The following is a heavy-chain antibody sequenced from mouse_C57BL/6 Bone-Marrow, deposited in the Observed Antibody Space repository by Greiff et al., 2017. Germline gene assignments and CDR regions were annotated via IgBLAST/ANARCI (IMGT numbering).Heavy chain of an antibody. CDR1: GFTFTDYY. CDR3: ARYETYYGSSVYAMDY. CDR2: IRNKANGYTT. D-gene: IGHD1-1*01. Sequence: EVQGVESGGGLVQPGGSLSLSCAASGFTFTDYYMSWVRQPPGKALEWLGFIRNKANGYTTEYSASLKGRFTISRDNSQSILYLQMNALRAEDSATYYCARYETYYGSSVYAMDYWGQGTAVPVSS. J-gene: IGHJ4*01. V-gene: IGHV7-3*01.